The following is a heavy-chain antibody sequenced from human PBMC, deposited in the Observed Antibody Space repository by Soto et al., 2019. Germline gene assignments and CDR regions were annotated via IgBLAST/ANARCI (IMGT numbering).Heavy chain of an antibody. J-gene: IGHJ3*02. V-gene: IGHV4-59*01. CDR2: IYYSGST. CDR3: ARERADYDYIWGRGSQDAFDI. CDR1: GGSISSYY. Sequence: SETLSLTCTVSGGSISSYYWSWIRQPPGKGLEWIGYIYYSGSTNYNPSLKSRVTISVDTSKNQFSLKLSSVTAADTAVYYCARERADYDYIWGRGSQDAFDIWGQGTMVTVSS. D-gene: IGHD3-16*01.